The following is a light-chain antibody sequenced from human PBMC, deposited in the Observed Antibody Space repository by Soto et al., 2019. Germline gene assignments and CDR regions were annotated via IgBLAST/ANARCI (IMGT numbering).Light chain of an antibody. CDR2: DAS. CDR1: QSVSSY. CDR3: QQGYT. V-gene: IGKV3-11*01. Sequence: EMVLTQSPATLSLSPGERATLSCRASQSVSSYLAWYQQKPGQAPRLLIYDASNRATGIPARFSGSGSGTDFTLTISSLEPEDFAVYYCQQGYTFGQGTKLEIK. J-gene: IGKJ2*01.